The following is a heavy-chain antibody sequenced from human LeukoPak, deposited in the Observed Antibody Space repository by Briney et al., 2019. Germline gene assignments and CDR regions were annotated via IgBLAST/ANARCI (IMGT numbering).Heavy chain of an antibody. Sequence: PGGSLRLSCAASGFMFNNFTMNWVRQAPGKGLEWVSSISRTTSFKYYADSLKGRFTISRDNTKNSLYLQMNSLRAEDTAVYYCVRGVIVGDVWGQGTTVTVSS. J-gene: IGHJ6*02. D-gene: IGHD1-26*01. CDR3: VRGVIVGDV. CDR1: GFMFNNFT. V-gene: IGHV3-21*01. CDR2: ISRTTSFK.